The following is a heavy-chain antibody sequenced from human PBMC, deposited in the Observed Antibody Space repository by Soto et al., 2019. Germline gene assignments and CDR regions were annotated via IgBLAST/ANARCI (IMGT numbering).Heavy chain of an antibody. CDR2: INYSGNT. CDR1: GGSISSGSYY. J-gene: IGHJ4*02. V-gene: IGHV4-39*01. CDR3: ARHPDLDY. Sequence: QLQLQESGPGLVKPSETLSLTCTVSGGSISSGSYYWGWIRQPPGKGLEWIGSINYSGNTYYNPSLRSRVSISVDTSKNQFSLKLSFVTAADTAVYYCARHPDLDYWGQGTLVTVSS.